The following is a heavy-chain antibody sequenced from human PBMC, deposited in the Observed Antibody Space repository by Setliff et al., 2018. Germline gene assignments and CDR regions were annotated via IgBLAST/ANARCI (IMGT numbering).Heavy chain of an antibody. Sequence: LRLSCAASGFTFSTYGMHWVRQAPGKGLEWAALIWYDGSYKYFADSVRGRFTISRDNSRNTLYLQMNSLRPEDTAVYYCARTCSGSGCYAGLESWGQGTPVTVSS. D-gene: IGHD2-15*01. V-gene: IGHV3-33*01. CDR1: GFTFSTYG. J-gene: IGHJ4*02. CDR2: IWYDGSYK. CDR3: ARTCSGSGCYAGLES.